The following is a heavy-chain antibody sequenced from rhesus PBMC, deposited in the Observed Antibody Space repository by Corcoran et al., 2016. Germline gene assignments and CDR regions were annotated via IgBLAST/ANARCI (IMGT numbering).Heavy chain of an antibody. J-gene: IGHJ4*01. D-gene: IGHD3-16*01. CDR3: ARGTRHSGSYFPPGY. CDR1: GGSISGGYG. CDR2: IFGSIGST. V-gene: IGHV4S7*01. Sequence: QVQLQESGPGLVKPSETLSLTCAVSGGSISGGYGWSWIRQPPGKGLEWIGHIFGSIGSTYYNPSLKSRVTISIDTSKNQFSLKLSSVTTADTAVYYCARGTRHSGSYFPPGYWGQGVLVTVSS.